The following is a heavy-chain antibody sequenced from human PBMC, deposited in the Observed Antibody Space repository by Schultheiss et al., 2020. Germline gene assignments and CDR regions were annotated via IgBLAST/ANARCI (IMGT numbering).Heavy chain of an antibody. V-gene: IGHV4-59*01. D-gene: IGHD6-6*01. J-gene: IGHJ6*02. CDR3: ARDRGGIAARRGRYYYGMDV. CDR2: IYYSGST. Sequence: SETLSLTCTVSGGSISSYYWSWIRQPQGKGLEWIGYIYYSGSTNYNPSLKSRVTISVDTSKNQFSLKLSSVTAADTAVYYCARDRGGIAARRGRYYYGMDVWGQGTTVTVSS. CDR1: GGSISSYY.